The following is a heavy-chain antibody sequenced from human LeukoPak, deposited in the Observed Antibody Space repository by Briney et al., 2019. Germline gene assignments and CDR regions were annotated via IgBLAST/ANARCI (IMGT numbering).Heavy chain of an antibody. CDR1: GGSISNHY. CDR2: IHYSGST. D-gene: IGHD4-11*01. CDR3: ARGYSNYPSFDY. J-gene: IGHJ4*02. V-gene: IGHV4-59*11. Sequence: SETLSLTCTVSGGSISNHYWTWIRQPPGKGLEWIGYIHYSGSTNTNPSLKSRVTSSVDTSKNQFSLKLSSVTAADTAVYYCARGYSNYPSFDYWGQGTLVTVSS.